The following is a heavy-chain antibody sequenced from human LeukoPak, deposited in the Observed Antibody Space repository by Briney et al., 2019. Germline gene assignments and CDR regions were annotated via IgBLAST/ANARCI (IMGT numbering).Heavy chain of an antibody. CDR1: GGYITSSSYY. J-gene: IGHJ4*02. CDR3: ARGRYGSGSYFLDY. CDR2: IYTTGST. V-gene: IGHV4-61*02. Sequence: SETLSLTCTVSGGYITSSSYYWDWIRQPAGKGLEWIGRIYTTGSTNYNPSLKSRVTMSVDRSKNQFSLKLSSVTAADTAFYYCARGRYGSGSYFLDYWGQGILVTVSS. D-gene: IGHD3-10*01.